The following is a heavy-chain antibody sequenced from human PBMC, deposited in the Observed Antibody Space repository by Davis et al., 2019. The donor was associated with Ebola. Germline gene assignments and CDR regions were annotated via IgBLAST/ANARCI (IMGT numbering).Heavy chain of an antibody. Sequence: PGGSLRLSCVASGFTFGSYAMSWVRQAPGKGLEWVSAISDSGGSTYYADSVKGRFTVSRDNSKNTVYLQMNSLRAEDTAVYYCTRREEEAAAGDFDYWGQGTLVTVSS. CDR2: ISDSGGST. CDR1: GFTFGSYA. CDR3: TRREEEAAAGDFDY. D-gene: IGHD6-13*01. V-gene: IGHV3-23*01. J-gene: IGHJ4*02.